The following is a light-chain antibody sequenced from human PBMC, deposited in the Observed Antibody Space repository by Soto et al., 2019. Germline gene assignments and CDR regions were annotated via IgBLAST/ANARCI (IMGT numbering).Light chain of an antibody. CDR2: NNN. J-gene: IGLJ2*01. CDR3: QSYDSSLSVV. CDR1: SSNIGAGYD. V-gene: IGLV1-40*01. Sequence: QLVLTQPPSVSGAPGQRVTISCTGSSSNIGAGYDVHWYQQLPGTALKLLISNNNNRPSGVPDRFSGSKSGTSASLAITGLQADDEADYYCQSYDSSLSVVFGGGTKLTVL.